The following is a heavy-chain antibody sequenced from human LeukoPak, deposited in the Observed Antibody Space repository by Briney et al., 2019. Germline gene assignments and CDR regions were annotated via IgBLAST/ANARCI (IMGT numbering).Heavy chain of an antibody. CDR1: GFTFSSFP. Sequence: QPGGSLRLSCSASGFTFSSFPMHWVRQAPGKGLEYVSAISANGGSTYHADSVKGRFTISRGTSKNTLYLQMSSLRAEDTAMYHCVKDLYKGDSASWYFFHYWGQGTLVTVSS. J-gene: IGHJ4*02. CDR3: VKDLYKGDSASWYFFHY. D-gene: IGHD6-13*01. CDR2: ISANGGST. V-gene: IGHV3-64D*06.